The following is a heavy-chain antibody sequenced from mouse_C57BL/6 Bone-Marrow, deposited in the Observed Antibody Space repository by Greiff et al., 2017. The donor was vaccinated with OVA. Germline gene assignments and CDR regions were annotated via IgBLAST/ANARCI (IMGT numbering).Heavy chain of an antibody. CDR2: SRNKANDYTT. CDR1: GFTFSDFY. J-gene: IGHJ3*01. CDR3: ARDGGRIYYGNYWFAY. D-gene: IGHD2-1*01. Sequence: EVQRVESGGGLVQSGRSLRLSCATSGFTFSDFYMEWVRQAPGKGLEWIAASRNKANDYTTEYSASVKGRFIVSRDTSQSILYLQMNALRAEDTAIYYCARDGGRIYYGNYWFAYWGQGTLVTVSA. V-gene: IGHV7-1*01.